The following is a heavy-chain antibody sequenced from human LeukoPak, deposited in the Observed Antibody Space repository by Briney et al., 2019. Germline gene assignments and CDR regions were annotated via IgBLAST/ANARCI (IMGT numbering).Heavy chain of an antibody. CDR1: GGSFSGYY. Sequence: SETLSLTCAVYGGSFSGYYWSWIRQPPGKGLEWIGEINHSGSTNYNPSHKSRVTISVDTSKNQFSLKLSSVTAADTAVYYCARGTVAGPFDYWGQGTLVTVSS. V-gene: IGHV4-34*01. CDR2: INHSGST. CDR3: ARGTVAGPFDY. J-gene: IGHJ4*02. D-gene: IGHD6-19*01.